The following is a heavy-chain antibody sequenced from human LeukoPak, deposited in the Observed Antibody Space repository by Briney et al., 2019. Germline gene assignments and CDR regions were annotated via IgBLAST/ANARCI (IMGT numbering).Heavy chain of an antibody. V-gene: IGHV1-18*01. CDR2: ISAYNGNT. CDR1: GYTFTSYG. CDR3: ARVGYSSVY. J-gene: IGHJ4*02. Sequence: ASVNVSCKASGYTFTSYGISWVRQAPGQGLEWMGWISAYNGNTNYAQKLQGRVTMTTDTSTNTAYMELRSLRFDDTAVYYCARVGYSSVYWGQGTLVTVSS. D-gene: IGHD6-19*01.